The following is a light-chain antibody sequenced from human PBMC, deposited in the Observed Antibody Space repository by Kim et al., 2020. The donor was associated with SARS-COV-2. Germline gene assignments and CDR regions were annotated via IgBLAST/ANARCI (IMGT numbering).Light chain of an antibody. CDR2: DVS. CDR3: CSYAEGSTFFYV. V-gene: IGLV2-11*01. J-gene: IGLJ1*01. Sequence: QSALTQPRSVSASPGQSVTISCTGTSSDVGGYNSVSWYQQHPGKAPKLIISDVSKRPSGVPDRFSASKSGNTASLTISGLQAEDEADYYCCSYAEGSTFFYVLGIGTKVTVL. CDR1: SSDVGGYNS.